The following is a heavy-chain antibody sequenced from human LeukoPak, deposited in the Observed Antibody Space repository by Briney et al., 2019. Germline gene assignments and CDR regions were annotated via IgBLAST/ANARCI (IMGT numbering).Heavy chain of an antibody. Sequence: GGSLRLSCAASGFTFSSYAMSWVRQAPGKGLEWVSAISGSGGSTYYADSMKGRFTTSRDNSKNTLYLQMNSLRAEDTAVYYCAKVSVITMIVVVITSTGLDYWGQGTLVTVSS. CDR2: ISGSGGST. V-gene: IGHV3-23*01. CDR1: GFTFSSYA. J-gene: IGHJ4*02. CDR3: AKVSVITMIVVVITSTGLDY. D-gene: IGHD3-22*01.